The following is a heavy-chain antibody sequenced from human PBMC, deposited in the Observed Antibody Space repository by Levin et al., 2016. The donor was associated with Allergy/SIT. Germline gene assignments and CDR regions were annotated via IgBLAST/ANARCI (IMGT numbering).Heavy chain of an antibody. CDR3: ARGGQTYYDILTGYWGTYGMDV. CDR2: MNPNSGNT. CDR1: GYTFTSYD. Sequence: ASVKVSCKASGYTFTSYDINWVRQATGQGLEWMGWMNPNSGNTGYAQKFQGRVTMTRNTSISTAYMELSSLRSEDTAVYYCARGGQTYYDILTGYWGTYGMDVWGQGTTVTVSS. J-gene: IGHJ6*02. D-gene: IGHD3-9*01. V-gene: IGHV1-8*01.